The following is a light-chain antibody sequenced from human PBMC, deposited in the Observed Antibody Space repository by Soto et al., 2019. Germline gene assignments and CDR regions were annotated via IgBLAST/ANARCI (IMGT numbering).Light chain of an antibody. CDR3: QSYDSSLRGPV. CDR2: GNS. V-gene: IGLV1-40*01. CDR1: SSNIGAGYD. J-gene: IGLJ2*01. Sequence: QPVLTQPPSVSGAPGQRVTISCTGSSSNIGAGYDVHWYQQLPGTAPTLIIRGNSDRPSGVPGRFSGSKSGTSASLAITGLQAEDEADYFCQSYDSSLRGPVFGGGTKLTVL.